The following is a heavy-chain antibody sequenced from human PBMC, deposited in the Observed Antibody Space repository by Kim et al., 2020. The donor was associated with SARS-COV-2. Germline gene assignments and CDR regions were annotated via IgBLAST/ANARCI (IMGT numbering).Heavy chain of an antibody. D-gene: IGHD1-26*01. V-gene: IGHV3-74*03. CDR2: INSDATTI. CDR3: ARGSGNFGFDY. J-gene: IGHJ4*02. Sequence: GGSLRLSCAASGFTFSDAWMHWVRQSPEKGLLWVSRINSDATTIEYADSVRGRFTISRDNAKSTLYLQMNSLRAEDLAVYYCARGSGNFGFDYWGQG. CDR1: GFTFSDAW.